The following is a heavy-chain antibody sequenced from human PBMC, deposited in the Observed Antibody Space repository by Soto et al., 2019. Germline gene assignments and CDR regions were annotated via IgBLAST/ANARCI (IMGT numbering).Heavy chain of an antibody. CDR2: ISGSVGKT. V-gene: IGHV3-23*01. J-gene: IGHJ5*02. CDR3: ATDACRGSCSVVVPWFDP. D-gene: IGHD2-15*01. CDR1: GFTFSSST. Sequence: EVRLSESGGGLVQPGGSLRLSCAASGFTFSSSTMTWVRQAPGKGLEWVSAISGSVGKTYYADSVKGRFTISREDSNNTLYLQMNSLRAEDTAIYYRATDACRGSCSVVVPWFDPWGQGTLVTVSS.